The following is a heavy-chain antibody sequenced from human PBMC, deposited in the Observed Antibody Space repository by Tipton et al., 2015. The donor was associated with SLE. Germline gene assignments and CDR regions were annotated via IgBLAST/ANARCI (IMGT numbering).Heavy chain of an antibody. J-gene: IGHJ5*02. V-gene: IGHV3-48*03. CDR1: GFTFSNYE. CDR3: ASLTPIFGVVTEGWSNP. Sequence: GSLRLSCTASGFTFSNYEMDWVRQAPGKGLEWLSYISRSGITKHYADSLKGRLTISRDNAKNSLYLQMNSLRAEDTAVYYCASLTPIFGVVTEGWSNPGGQGALATASA. D-gene: IGHD3-3*01. CDR2: ISRSGITK.